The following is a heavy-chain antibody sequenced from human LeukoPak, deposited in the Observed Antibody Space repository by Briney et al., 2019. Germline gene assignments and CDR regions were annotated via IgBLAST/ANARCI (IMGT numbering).Heavy chain of an antibody. CDR3: ARRLSTVAISAANDY. J-gene: IGHJ4*02. D-gene: IGHD1-14*01. CDR2: IHPGNSET. Sequence: GESLKISCKGSGYSFSSYWIAWVRQLPGKGLEWMGIIHPGNSETTYNPSFKGHVTMSADKSISTAYLQWSSLEDTDTAKYYCARRLSTVAISAANDYWGQGTLVTVSS. V-gene: IGHV5-51*01. CDR1: GYSFSSYW.